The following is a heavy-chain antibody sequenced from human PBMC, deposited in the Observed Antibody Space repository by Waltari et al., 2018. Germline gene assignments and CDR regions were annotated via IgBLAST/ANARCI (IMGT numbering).Heavy chain of an antibody. V-gene: IGHV1-24*01. J-gene: IGHJ1*01. CDR1: AYPLPELS. Sequence: VPPVPSGAEVKKPGASVKGPRTVSAYPLPELSIHWVRQAPGKGLEWMGGIDPEVGKTNYAQKFQGRVTMTEDKSTDTAYMELSSLRSEDTAVYYCATVKTGTYSFEHWGRGTLVTVSS. CDR3: ATVKTGTYSFEH. CDR2: IDPEVGKT. D-gene: IGHD1-7*01.